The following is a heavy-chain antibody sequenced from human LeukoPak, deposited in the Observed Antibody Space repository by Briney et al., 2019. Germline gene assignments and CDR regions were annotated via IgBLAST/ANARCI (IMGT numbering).Heavy chain of an antibody. CDR1: GFTFSDYW. Sequence: GGSLRLSCAASGFTFSDYWMSWVRQAPGKGLEWVANIKQDGSDKQYVDSIKGRFTISRDNAKNTLYLQMDSLRVEDTAIYYCARFSRVQSSFWGQRTLVTVSS. J-gene: IGHJ4*02. V-gene: IGHV3-7*01. CDR2: IKQDGSDK. D-gene: IGHD4/OR15-4a*01. CDR3: ARFSRVQSSF.